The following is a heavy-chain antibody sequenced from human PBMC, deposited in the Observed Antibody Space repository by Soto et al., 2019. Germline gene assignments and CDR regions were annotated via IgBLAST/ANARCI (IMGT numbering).Heavy chain of an antibody. Sequence: SETLSLTCTVSGGSINSGDYYWSWIRQPPGKGLEWIGYIYYSGSTSYCPSLKSRVTISVDTSKNQFSLKLSSVTAADTAVYYCARVYCSSASCYNGGDWFDPWGQGTLVTVSS. CDR1: GGSINSGDYY. V-gene: IGHV4-30-4*01. CDR2: IYYSGST. D-gene: IGHD2-2*02. CDR3: ARVYCSSASCYNGGDWFDP. J-gene: IGHJ5*02.